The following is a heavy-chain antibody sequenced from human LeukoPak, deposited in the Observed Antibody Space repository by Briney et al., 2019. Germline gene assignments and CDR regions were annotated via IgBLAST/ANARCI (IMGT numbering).Heavy chain of an antibody. CDR3: VRTLSAMIPYDY. J-gene: IGHJ4*01. V-gene: IGHV1-2*02. D-gene: IGHD3-16*01. Sequence: ASLKVSCKTSGYTFTAYYLHWVRQTPGQGLEWMGWMNPNSGDRNSAQKFQGRVTMTRDTSIRTIYMELSSLRSDDTAVYYCVRTLSAMIPYDYWGNGTLIIVSS. CDR1: GYTFTAYY. CDR2: MNPNSGDR.